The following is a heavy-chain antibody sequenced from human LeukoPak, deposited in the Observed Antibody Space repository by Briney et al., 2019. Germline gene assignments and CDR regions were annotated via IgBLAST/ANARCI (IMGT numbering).Heavy chain of an antibody. CDR3: AKVPTTVTFYYYYYGTDV. V-gene: IGHV3-30*02. CDR2: IRYDGSNK. CDR1: GFTFSSYG. J-gene: IGHJ6*02. D-gene: IGHD4-17*01. Sequence: PGGSLRLSCAASGFTFSSYGMHWVRQAPGKGLEWVAFIRYDGSNKYYADSVKGRFTISRDNSKNTLYLQMNSLRAEDTAVYYCAKVPTTVTFYYYYYGTDVWGQGTTATVSS.